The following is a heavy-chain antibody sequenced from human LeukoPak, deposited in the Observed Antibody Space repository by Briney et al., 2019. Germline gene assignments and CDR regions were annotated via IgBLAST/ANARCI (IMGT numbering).Heavy chain of an antibody. J-gene: IGHJ4*02. CDR3: ARTSRYSYGCSDY. CDR1: GFTVSSNY. Sequence: PGGSLRLSCAASGFTVSSNYMSWVRHGPGKGLEWVSSISWNGGSTAYADSVKGRFTISRDNAKNSLYLQMNSLRVEDTALYYCARTSRYSYGCSDYWGQGTLVTVSS. D-gene: IGHD5-18*01. CDR2: ISWNGGST. V-gene: IGHV3-20*04.